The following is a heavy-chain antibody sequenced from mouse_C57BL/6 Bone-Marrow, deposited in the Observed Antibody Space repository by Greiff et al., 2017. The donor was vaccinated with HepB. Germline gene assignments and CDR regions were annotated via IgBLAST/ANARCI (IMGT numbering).Heavy chain of an antibody. V-gene: IGHV1-81*01. CDR3: ARLGLGYYFDY. CDR2: IYPRSGNT. CDR1: GYTFTSYG. Sequence: VQVVESGAELARPGASVKLSCKASGYTFTSYGISWVKQRTGQGLEWIGEIYPRSGNTYYNEKFKGKATLTADKSSSTAYMELRSLTSEDSAVYFCARLGLGYYFDYWGQGTTLTVSS. J-gene: IGHJ2*01. D-gene: IGHD3-1*01.